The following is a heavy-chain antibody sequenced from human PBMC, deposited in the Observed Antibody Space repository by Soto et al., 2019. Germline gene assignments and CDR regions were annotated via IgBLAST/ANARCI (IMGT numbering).Heavy chain of an antibody. V-gene: IGHV1-2*04. CDR2: INPNSGGT. CDR1: GYTFTGYY. J-gene: IGHJ4*02. D-gene: IGHD3-10*01. CDR3: ARDFETYGSGSPGQD. Sequence: ASVKVSCKASGYTFTGYYMHWVRQAPGQGLEWMGWINPNSGGTNYAQKFQGWVTMTRDTSISTAYMELSRLRSDDTAVYYCARDFETYGSGSPGQDWGQGTLVTVSS.